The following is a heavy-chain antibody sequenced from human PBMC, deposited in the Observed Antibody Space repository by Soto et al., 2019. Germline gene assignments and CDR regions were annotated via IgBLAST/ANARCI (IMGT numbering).Heavy chain of an antibody. CDR3: ASNYDYGGNSRAFDI. V-gene: IGHV3-23*01. J-gene: IGHJ3*02. CDR2: ISGSGGNT. D-gene: IGHD4-17*01. Sequence: GGSLRLSCAASGFTFSNYAMTWIRQAPGKGLEWVSAISGSGGNTYYADSVKGRFTISRDNSKNTLYLQMNSLRAEDTAVYYCASNYDYGGNSRAFDIWGQATMVTVSS. CDR1: GFTFSNYA.